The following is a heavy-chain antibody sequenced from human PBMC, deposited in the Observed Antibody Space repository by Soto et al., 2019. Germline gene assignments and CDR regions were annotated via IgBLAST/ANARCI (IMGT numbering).Heavy chain of an antibody. CDR2: INPSGGST. J-gene: IGHJ6*02. Sequence: ASVKVSCKASGYTFTSYYMHWVRQAPGQGLEWMGIINPSGGSTSYAQKFQGRVTMTRDTSTSTVYMEPSSLRSEDTAVYYCARDRSYGYSYYYYGMDVWGQGTTVTVSS. D-gene: IGHD5-18*01. V-gene: IGHV1-46*01. CDR1: GYTFTSYY. CDR3: ARDRSYGYSYYYYGMDV.